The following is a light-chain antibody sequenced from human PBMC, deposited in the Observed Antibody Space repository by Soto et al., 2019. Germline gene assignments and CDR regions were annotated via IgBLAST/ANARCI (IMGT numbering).Light chain of an antibody. V-gene: IGKV3-15*01. Sequence: EIVMTQSPATLSVSPVERATLSCRASQSVTNDLAWYQHKPGQAPRLLTHGASTRATGIPARFSGVGSGTEFTLTISSLQSEDFGVYYCQQYNKWPQTFGQGTRLEIK. CDR1: QSVTND. CDR3: QQYNKWPQT. CDR2: GAS. J-gene: IGKJ5*01.